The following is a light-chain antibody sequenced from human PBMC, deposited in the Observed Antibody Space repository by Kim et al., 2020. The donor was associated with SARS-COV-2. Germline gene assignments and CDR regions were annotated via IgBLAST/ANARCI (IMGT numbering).Light chain of an antibody. CDR3: QQRSNWPPT. CDR2: DAS. Sequence: CSPGERATLSCRASQSVSSYLAWYQQKPGQAPRLLIYDASNRATGIPARFSGSGSGTDFTLTISSLEPEDFAVYYCQQRSNWPPTFGQGTKVDIK. CDR1: QSVSSY. J-gene: IGKJ1*01. V-gene: IGKV3-11*01.